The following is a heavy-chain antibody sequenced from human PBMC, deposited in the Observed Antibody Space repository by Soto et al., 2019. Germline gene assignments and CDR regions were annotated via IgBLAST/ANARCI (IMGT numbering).Heavy chain of an antibody. CDR3: VKDMAYGGDSGPFDS. D-gene: IGHD2-21*02. Sequence: EVHLVEAGGVVVQPGGSLRLSCAASGFTFHGYSMHWVRQRTGKGLEWVSLIRWEGSSTYYGDSVKGRFTISRDNNKDSLFLQMSSLTTEDTALYYCVKDMAYGGDSGPFDSWGQGTLVTVSS. J-gene: IGHJ4*02. CDR2: IRWEGSST. V-gene: IGHV3-43*01. CDR1: GFTFHGYS.